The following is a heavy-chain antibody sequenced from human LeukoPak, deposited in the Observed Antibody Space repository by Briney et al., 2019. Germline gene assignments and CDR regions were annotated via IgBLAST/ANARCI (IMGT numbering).Heavy chain of an antibody. D-gene: IGHD4/OR15-4a*01. Sequence: GGSLRLSCAASGFTFSDHYIDWVRQAPGKGLEGVARTRNKVNSYTTAYAASVTGRFTVSRDDSSNSVYLQMYSLKIEDTAVYYCARSMYGEGRRIIDFDYWGQGSLLTVSS. CDR1: GFTFSDHY. J-gene: IGHJ4*02. CDR2: TRNKVNSYTT. CDR3: ARSMYGEGRRIIDFDY. V-gene: IGHV3-72*01.